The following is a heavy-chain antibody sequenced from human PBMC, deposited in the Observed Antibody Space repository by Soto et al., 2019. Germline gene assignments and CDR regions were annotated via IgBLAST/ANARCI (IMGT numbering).Heavy chain of an antibody. CDR1: GGTFSSYT. Sequence: SVKVSCKASGGTFSSYTISWVRQAPGQGLEWMGRIIPILGIANYAQKFQGRVTITADKSTSTAYMELSSLRSEDTAVYYCARIPRFGELTNWCDPWGQGTLVTVSS. D-gene: IGHD3-10*02. CDR2: IIPILGIA. V-gene: IGHV1-69*02. J-gene: IGHJ5*02. CDR3: ARIPRFGELTNWCDP.